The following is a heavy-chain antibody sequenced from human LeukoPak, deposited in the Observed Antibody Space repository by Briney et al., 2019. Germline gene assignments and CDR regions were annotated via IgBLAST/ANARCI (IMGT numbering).Heavy chain of an antibody. V-gene: IGHV1-3*01. CDR3: ARASVSSSFVYWESAYFDY. J-gene: IGHJ4*02. CDR2: INGGSGNT. Sequence: ASVKVSCKASGYTFTSYAIHWVRQAPGQRLEWMGWINGGSGNTKYSQTLQDRVTITRDTSANTAYMELRSLRSEDTAVYYCARASVSSSFVYWESAYFDYWGLGTLVTVSS. D-gene: IGHD6-19*01. CDR1: GYTFTSYA.